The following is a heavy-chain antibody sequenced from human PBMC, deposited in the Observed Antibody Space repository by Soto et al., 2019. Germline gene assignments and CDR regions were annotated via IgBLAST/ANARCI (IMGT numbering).Heavy chain of an antibody. Sequence: GSLRLSCAASGFILDDFTMHWVRLVPGKGLQWVSYINWDGRIAMYADSVKGRFTISRDNTNNHLYLQMNSLRPDDTALYYCAKDEGATVESPGDWGHGTLVTVSS. V-gene: IGHV3-43*01. CDR3: AKDEGATVESPGD. CDR1: GFILDDFT. CDR2: INWDGRIA. D-gene: IGHD3-10*01. J-gene: IGHJ4*01.